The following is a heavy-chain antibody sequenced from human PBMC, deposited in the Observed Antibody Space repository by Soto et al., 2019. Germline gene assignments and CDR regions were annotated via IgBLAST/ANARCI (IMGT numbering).Heavy chain of an antibody. Sequence: PSETLSLTCAVYGGSFSGYYWSWIRQPPGKGLEWIGEINHSGSTNYNPSLKSRVTISVDTSKNQFSLKLSSVTAADTAVYYCARVTAAPYYYSYYGMDVWGQGTTVTVSS. D-gene: IGHD6-6*01. CDR1: GGSFSGYY. J-gene: IGHJ6*02. CDR3: ARVTAAPYYYSYYGMDV. V-gene: IGHV4-34*01. CDR2: INHSGST.